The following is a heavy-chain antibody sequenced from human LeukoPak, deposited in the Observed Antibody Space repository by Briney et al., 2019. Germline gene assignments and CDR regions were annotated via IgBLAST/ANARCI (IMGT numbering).Heavy chain of an antibody. Sequence: GGSLRLSCAASGFTFSSYSMNWVRQAPGKGLEWVSSISSSSSYIYYADSVKGRFTISRDNAKNSLYLQMNSLRAEDTAVYYCARGKIGYCSSTSCYRHIHFDFWGQGTLVTVSS. CDR3: ARGKIGYCSSTSCYRHIHFDF. V-gene: IGHV3-21*01. D-gene: IGHD2-2*01. J-gene: IGHJ4*02. CDR1: GFTFSSYS. CDR2: ISSSSSYI.